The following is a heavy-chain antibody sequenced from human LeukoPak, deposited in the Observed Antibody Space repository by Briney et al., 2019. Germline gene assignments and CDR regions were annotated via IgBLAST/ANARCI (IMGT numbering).Heavy chain of an antibody. CDR2: ISGSGGST. CDR3: AKAPRVRVYFDY. D-gene: IGHD1-1*01. J-gene: IGHJ4*02. V-gene: IGHV3-23*01. Sequence: GGSLRLSCAASGFTFSSYAVSWVRQAPGKGLEWVSAISGSGGSTYYADSVKGRFTISRDNSKNTLYLQMNSLRAEDTAVYYCAKAPRVRVYFDYWGQGTLVIVSS. CDR1: GFTFSSYA.